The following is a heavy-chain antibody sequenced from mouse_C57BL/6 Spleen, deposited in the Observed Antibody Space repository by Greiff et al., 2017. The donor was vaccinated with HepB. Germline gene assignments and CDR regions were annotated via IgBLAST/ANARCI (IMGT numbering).Heavy chain of an antibody. Sequence: VPLQQSGPELVKPGASVKISCKASGYAFSSSWMNWVKQRPGKGLEWIGRIYPGDGDTNYNGKFKGKATLTADKSSSTAYMQLSSLTSEDSAVYFCASGSSYGYWGQGTTLTVSS. J-gene: IGHJ2*01. CDR2: IYPGDGDT. D-gene: IGHD1-1*01. CDR1: GYAFSSSW. CDR3: ASGSSYGY. V-gene: IGHV1-82*01.